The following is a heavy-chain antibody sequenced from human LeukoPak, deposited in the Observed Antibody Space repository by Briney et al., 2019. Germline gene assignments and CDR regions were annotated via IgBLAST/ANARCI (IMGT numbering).Heavy chain of an antibody. D-gene: IGHD3-16*01. CDR1: GFTFSDYD. J-gene: IGHJ4*02. CDR2: ISGLSSYT. CDR3: GRAFPPLRTSSAGDL. Sequence: GGSLRLSCSASGFTFSDYDMNWVRQAPGKGLEWVSSISGLSSYTYYGESVKGRFSISRDNAKNSLYLQMNSLGAEDTATYYCGRAFPPLRTSSAGDLWGQGILITVSS. V-gene: IGHV3-21*01.